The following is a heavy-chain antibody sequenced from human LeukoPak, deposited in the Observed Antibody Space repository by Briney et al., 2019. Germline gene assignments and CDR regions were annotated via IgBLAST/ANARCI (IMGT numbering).Heavy chain of an antibody. CDR1: GGSISSSRDY. V-gene: IGHV4-39*07. D-gene: IGHD6-13*01. J-gene: IGHJ4*02. CDR3: ARAKQQLVLMTL. Sequence: SETLSLTCIVSGGSISSSRDYWAWIRQPPGKGLEWIANIYYSGSTYYSPSLKSRVIISVDTSKNQFSLKLSSVTAADTAVYYCARAKQQLVLMTLWGQGTLVTVSS. CDR2: IYYSGST.